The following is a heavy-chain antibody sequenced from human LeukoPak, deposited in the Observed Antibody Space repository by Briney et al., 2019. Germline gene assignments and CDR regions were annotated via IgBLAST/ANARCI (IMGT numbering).Heavy chain of an antibody. CDR3: AKTSGSGNYYYYYYGMDV. V-gene: IGHV3-23*01. Sequence: GGSLRLSCAASGFAFSAYAMTWVRQAPGKGLEWVSAISGSGSSTFYADSVKGRFTISRDNSKNTLYLEMNSLRAEDTAIYYCAKTSGSGNYYYYYYGMDVWGQGTTVTVSS. J-gene: IGHJ6*02. CDR2: ISGSGSST. D-gene: IGHD3-10*01. CDR1: GFAFSAYA.